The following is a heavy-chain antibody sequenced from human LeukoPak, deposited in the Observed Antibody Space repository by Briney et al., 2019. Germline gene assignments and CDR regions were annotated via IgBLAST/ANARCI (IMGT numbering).Heavy chain of an antibody. Sequence: PSETLSLTCTVSGGSISSSSYYWGWIRQPPGKGLEWIGSIYYSGSTYYNPSLKSRVTISVDTSKNQFSLKLSSVTAADTAVYYCAGTYYYDGSGYWGQGTLVTVSS. CDR1: GGSISSSSYY. CDR2: IYYSGST. J-gene: IGHJ4*02. D-gene: IGHD3-22*01. CDR3: AGTYYYDGSGY. V-gene: IGHV4-39*01.